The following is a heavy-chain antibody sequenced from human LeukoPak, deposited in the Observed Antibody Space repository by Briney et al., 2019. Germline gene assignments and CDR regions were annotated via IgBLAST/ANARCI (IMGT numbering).Heavy chain of an antibody. CDR2: IYYSGVT. V-gene: IGHV4-39*01. D-gene: IGHD1-1*01. CDR3: VGRKSTTPNWFDP. J-gene: IGHJ5*02. CDR1: GGSINSASYY. Sequence: SETLSLTCTVSGGSINSASYYWGWIRQSPGKGLEWIGAIYYSGVTFYNPSLKSRVTISVDTSKNQFSLKLTSVTAADTSIYYCVGRKSTTPNWFDPWGQGTLVTASS.